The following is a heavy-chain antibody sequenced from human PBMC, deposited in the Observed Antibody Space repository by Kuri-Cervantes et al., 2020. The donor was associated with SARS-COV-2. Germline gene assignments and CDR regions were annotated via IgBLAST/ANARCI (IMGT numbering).Heavy chain of an antibody. CDR3: ARDGSASYNHPDY. V-gene: IGHV3-21*04. CDR1: GFTFSSYS. D-gene: IGHD3-10*01. Sequence: GGSLRLSCAASGFTFSSYSMNWVRQAPGKGLEWVSGISWNSGSIGYADSVKGRFTISRDNAKNSLYLQMNSLRAEDTAVYYCARDGSASYNHPDYWGQGTLVTVSS. CDR2: ISWNSGSI. J-gene: IGHJ4*02.